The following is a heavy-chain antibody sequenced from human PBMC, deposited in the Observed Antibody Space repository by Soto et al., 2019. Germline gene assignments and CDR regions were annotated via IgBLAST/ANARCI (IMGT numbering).Heavy chain of an antibody. Sequence: SETLSLTCTVSGDSISSYSWSWIRQPPGKGLEWIAYISYSGSTNYNPSLKTPVTTPVDTTKNQFSLKLSSVPAADTAVYSSPRDQRLYDYVWGSYRYSWFDPWGQGTLVTVSS. V-gene: IGHV4-59*12. CDR2: ISYSGST. J-gene: IGHJ5*02. D-gene: IGHD3-16*02. CDR1: GDSISSYS. CDR3: PRDQRLYDYVWGSYRYSWFDP.